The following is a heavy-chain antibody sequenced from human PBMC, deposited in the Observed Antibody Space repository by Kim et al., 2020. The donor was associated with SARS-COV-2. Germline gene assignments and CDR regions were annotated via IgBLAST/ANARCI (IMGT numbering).Heavy chain of an antibody. CDR1: GGSISSCGYY. Sequence: SETLSLTCTVSGGSISSCGYYWSWIRQHPGKGLEWIGYIYYSGSTYYNPSLKSRVTISVDTSKNQFSLKLSSVTAADTSVYYCARDRSGAYYYGMDDWGQGTQVTVSS. V-gene: IGHV4-31*03. J-gene: IGHJ6*02. D-gene: IGHD3-10*01. CDR3: ARDRSGAYYYGMDD. CDR2: IYYSGST.